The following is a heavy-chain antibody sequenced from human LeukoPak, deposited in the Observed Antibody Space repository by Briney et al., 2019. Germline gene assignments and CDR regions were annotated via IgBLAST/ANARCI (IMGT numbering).Heavy chain of an antibody. CDR2: LGPTSSTI. J-gene: IGHJ4*02. CDR3: ARETTNYAFWSGEKYYFDY. Sequence: GGSLRLSCAASGFIFSSYSMNWVRQAPGKGLERVSYLGPTSSTISYADSVRGRFTISRDNAKNSLYLQMNSLRAEDTAVYYCARETTNYAFWSGEKYYFDYWGQGTLVTVSS. CDR1: GFIFSSYS. V-gene: IGHV3-48*01. D-gene: IGHD3-3*01.